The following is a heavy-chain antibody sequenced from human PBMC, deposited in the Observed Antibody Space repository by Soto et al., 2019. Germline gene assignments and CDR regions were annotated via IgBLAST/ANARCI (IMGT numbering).Heavy chain of an antibody. D-gene: IGHD3-10*01. CDR3: ARGGTRITMVRGPDAFDI. J-gene: IGHJ3*02. CDR1: GGTFSSYA. CDR2: IIPIFGTA. V-gene: IGHV1-69*13. Sequence: GASVKVSCKASGGTFSSYAISWVRQAPGQGLEWMGGIIPIFGTANYAQKFQGRATITADESTSTAYMELSSLRSEDTAVYYCARGGTRITMVRGPDAFDIWGQGTMVTVSS.